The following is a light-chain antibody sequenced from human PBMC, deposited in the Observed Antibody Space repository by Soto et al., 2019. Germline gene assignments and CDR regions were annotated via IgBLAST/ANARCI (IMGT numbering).Light chain of an antibody. CDR2: GNS. CDR1: SSNIGAGYD. J-gene: IGLJ1*01. CDR3: QSYDSSLSGSDYV. V-gene: IGLV1-40*01. Sequence: QSVLTQPPSVSGAPGQRVTISCTGSSSNIGAGYDVHWYQQLPGTAPKLLIYGNSNRPSGVPDRFSGSKSGTSASLAITGLQDEDEADYYCQSYDSSLSGSDYVFGTGTKVTVL.